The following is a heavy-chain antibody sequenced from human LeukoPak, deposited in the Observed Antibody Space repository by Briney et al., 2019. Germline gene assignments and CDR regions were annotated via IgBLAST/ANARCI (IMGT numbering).Heavy chain of an antibody. CDR1: GYTFTSYD. CDR2: MNPNSGNT. V-gene: IGHV1-8*01. CDR3: ARDLFESPAPGMDV. Sequence: GASVKVSCKASGYTFTSYDINWVRQATGQGLEWMGWMNPNSGNTGYAQKFQGRVTMTRNTSISTAYMELSSLRSEDTAVYYCARDLFESPAPGMDVWGQGTTVTVSS. J-gene: IGHJ6*02.